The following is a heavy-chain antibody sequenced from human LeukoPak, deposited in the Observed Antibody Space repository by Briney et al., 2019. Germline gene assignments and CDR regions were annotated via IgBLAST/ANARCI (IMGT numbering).Heavy chain of an antibody. J-gene: IGHJ4*02. CDR1: GIPFSCHC. V-gene: IGHV3-30*02. CDR2: IRYDGSNK. CDR3: ASTLRGY. D-gene: IGHD2/OR15-2a*01. Sequence: GSLRLSCSASGIPFSCHCLAWVRPGPSKGLEWVAFIRYDGSNKYYADSVKGRFTISRDNSKNTLYLQMNSLRAEDTAVYYCASTLRGYWGQGTLVTVSS.